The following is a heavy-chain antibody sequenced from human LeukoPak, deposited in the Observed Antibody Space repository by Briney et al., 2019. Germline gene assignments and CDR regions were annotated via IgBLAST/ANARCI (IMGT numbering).Heavy chain of an antibody. CDR2: IKQDGSEK. CDR1: GFTFSNYW. J-gene: IGHJ3*02. D-gene: IGHD6-19*01. Sequence: QSGGSLRLSCAASGFTFSNYWMSWVRQAPGKGLEWVANIKQDGSEKYYVDSVKGRFTISRDNAKNSLYLQMNSLRAEDTAVYYCARDLRTITVAGIGVFDIWGQGTMVTVSS. V-gene: IGHV3-7*01. CDR3: ARDLRTITVAGIGVFDI.